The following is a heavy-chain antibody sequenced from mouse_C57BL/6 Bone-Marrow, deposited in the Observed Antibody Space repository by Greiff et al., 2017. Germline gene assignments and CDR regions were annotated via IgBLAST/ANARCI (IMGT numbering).Heavy chain of an antibody. CDR3: ARGAVVAHFDY. CDR2: INPGSGGT. J-gene: IGHJ2*01. CDR1: GYAFTNYL. Sequence: LVESGAELVRPGTSVKVSCKASGYAFTNYLIEWVKQRPGQGLEWIGVINPGSGGTNYNEKFKGKATLTADKSSSTAYMQLSSLTSEDSAVYFCARGAVVAHFDYWGQGTTLTVSS. V-gene: IGHV1-54*01. D-gene: IGHD1-1*01.